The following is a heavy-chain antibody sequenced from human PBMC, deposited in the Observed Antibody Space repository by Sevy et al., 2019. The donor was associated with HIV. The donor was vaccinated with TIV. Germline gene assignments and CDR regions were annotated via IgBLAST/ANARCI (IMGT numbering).Heavy chain of an antibody. CDR1: GYTFTSYD. CDR3: ARGRRFGCGNEGNWFDP. D-gene: IGHD3-10*01. Sequence: GAVKVSCKASGYTFTSYDINWVRQATGQGLKWMGWMNPNSGNTGYAQKFQGRVTMTRNTSITTAYMELSSLRSEDTAVYYCARGRRFGCGNEGNWFDPWGQGTLVTVSS. CDR2: MNPNSGNT. V-gene: IGHV1-8*01. J-gene: IGHJ5*02.